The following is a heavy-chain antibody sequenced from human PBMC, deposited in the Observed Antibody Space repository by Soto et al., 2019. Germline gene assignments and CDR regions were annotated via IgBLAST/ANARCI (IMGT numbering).Heavy chain of an antibody. CDR1: GFTFSNDG. D-gene: IGHD6-13*01. CDR3: ARDAAARGGPYYYYGMDV. Sequence: GGSLRLSCAASGFTFSNDGMSWVRQAPGKGLEWVSSISASGGSTYYADPVKGRFTISRDNSKNTLYLQMNSLRAEDTAVYYCARDAAARGGPYYYYGMDVWGQGTTVTVSS. CDR2: ISASGGST. J-gene: IGHJ6*02. V-gene: IGHV3-23*01.